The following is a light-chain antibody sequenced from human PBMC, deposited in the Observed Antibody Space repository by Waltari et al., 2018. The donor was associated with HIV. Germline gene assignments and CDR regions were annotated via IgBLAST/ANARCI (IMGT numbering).Light chain of an antibody. J-gene: IGKJ4*01. CDR1: QGIISA. V-gene: IGKV1-13*02. CDR2: DAS. CDR3: QQFNSYPLT. Sequence: AIQLTQSPSSLSASVRDRVTITCRASQGIISALAWYQLKPGKATKLLIYDASTLKSGVPSRFRGSGSGTDFTLTISSLQPGDFATYDCQQFNSYPLTFGGGSKVELQ.